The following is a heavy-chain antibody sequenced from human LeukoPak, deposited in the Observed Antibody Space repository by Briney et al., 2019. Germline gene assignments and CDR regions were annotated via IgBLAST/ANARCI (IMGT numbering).Heavy chain of an antibody. D-gene: IGHD2-2*01. V-gene: IGHV4-30-2*01. J-gene: IGHJ3*02. Sequence: SETLPLTCTVSGGSISSGGYYWSWIRQPPGKGLEWIGYIYHSGSTYYNPSLKSRVTISVDRSKNQFSLKLSSVTAADTAVYYCAREPSSRNYCSSTSCYLGAFDIWGQGTMVTVSS. CDR3: AREPSSRNYCSSTSCYLGAFDI. CDR2: IYHSGST. CDR1: GGSISSGGYY.